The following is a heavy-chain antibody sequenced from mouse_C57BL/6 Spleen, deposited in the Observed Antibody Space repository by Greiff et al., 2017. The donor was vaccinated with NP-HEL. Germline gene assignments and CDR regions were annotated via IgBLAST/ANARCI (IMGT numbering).Heavy chain of an antibody. Sequence: EVQLVESGPGLVKPSQSLSLTCSVTGYSITSGYYWNWIRQFPGNKLEWMGYISYDGSNNYNPSLKNRISITRDTSKNQFFLKLNSVTTEDTATYYCARDRRITHAMDYWGQGTSVTVSS. J-gene: IGHJ4*01. D-gene: IGHD2-4*01. CDR2: ISYDGSN. V-gene: IGHV3-6*01. CDR3: ARDRRITHAMDY. CDR1: GYSITSGYY.